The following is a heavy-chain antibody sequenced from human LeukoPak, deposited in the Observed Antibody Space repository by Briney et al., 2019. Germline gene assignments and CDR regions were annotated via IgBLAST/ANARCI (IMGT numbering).Heavy chain of an antibody. D-gene: IGHD3/OR15-3a*01. V-gene: IGHV4-31*03. J-gene: IGHJ4*02. Sequence: SETLSLPCTVSGRSISRGGYYWSWVRQHPAKGLEWIGYIYYSGSTYYNPSLKSRVTISVDTSKNQFSLKLSSVTTADTAVYYCARAQAGLRSYPFDYWGQGTLVTVSS. CDR3: ARAQAGLRSYPFDY. CDR2: IYYSGST. CDR1: GRSISRGGYY.